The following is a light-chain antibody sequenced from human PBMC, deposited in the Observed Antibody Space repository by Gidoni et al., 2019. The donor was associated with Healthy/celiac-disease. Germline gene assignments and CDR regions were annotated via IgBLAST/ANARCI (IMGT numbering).Light chain of an antibody. CDR3: QQSYSTPGLFT. CDR2: AAS. CDR1: QSISSY. V-gene: IGKV1-39*01. Sequence: DIQLTQSPYSLSASVGDRVTITCRASQSISSYLNWYQQKPGKAPKLLIYAASSLQSGVPSRFSGSGSGTDFTLTISSMQPEDFATDYCQQSYSTPGLFTFGPGTKVDIK. J-gene: IGKJ3*01.